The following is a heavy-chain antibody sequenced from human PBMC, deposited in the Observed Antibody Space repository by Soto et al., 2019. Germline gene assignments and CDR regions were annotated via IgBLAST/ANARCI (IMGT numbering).Heavy chain of an antibody. V-gene: IGHV3-33*01. Sequence: GGSLRLSCAASGFTFSSYGMHWVRQAPGKGLEWVAVIWYDGSNKYYADSVKGRFTISRDNSKNTLYLQMNSLRAEDTAVYYCARDGRETELVGGAFDIWGQGTMVTVSS. CDR3: ARDGRETELVGGAFDI. CDR1: GFTFSSYG. D-gene: IGHD3-10*01. J-gene: IGHJ3*02. CDR2: IWYDGSNK.